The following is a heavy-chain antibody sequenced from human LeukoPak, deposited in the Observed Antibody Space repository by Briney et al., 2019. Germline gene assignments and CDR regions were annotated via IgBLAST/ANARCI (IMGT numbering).Heavy chain of an antibody. CDR1: GYSITSGYY. CDR2: IYHSGST. CDR3: ARGRFGELFNWFDP. V-gene: IGHV4-38-2*02. J-gene: IGHJ5*02. Sequence: SETLSLTCTVSGYSITSGYYWGWIRQPPGKGLEWIGNIYHSGSTYYNPSLKSRVTISVDTSKNQFSLKLRSVTAADTAVYYCARGRFGELFNWFDPWGQGTLVTVSS. D-gene: IGHD3-10*01.